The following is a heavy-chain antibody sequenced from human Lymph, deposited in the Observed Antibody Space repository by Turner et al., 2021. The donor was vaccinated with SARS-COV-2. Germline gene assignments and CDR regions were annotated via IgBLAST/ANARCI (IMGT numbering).Heavy chain of an antibody. J-gene: IGHJ4*02. V-gene: IGHV3-7*01. CDR2: INQDGSEK. CDR3: ARMGSSSWYVDY. D-gene: IGHD1-26*01. CDR1: GFTFSYYW. Sequence: EVQLVESGGGLVQPGGSLRLTCAASGFTFSYYWMSWVRQSPGTGLEWVANINQDGSEKYYVDSVKGRFTISRYNAKNSLFLQMNSLIAEDTAVYYCARMGSSSWYVDYWGQGTLVTVSS.